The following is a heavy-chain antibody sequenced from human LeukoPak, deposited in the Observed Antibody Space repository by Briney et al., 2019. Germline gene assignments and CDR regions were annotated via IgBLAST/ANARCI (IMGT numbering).Heavy chain of an antibody. J-gene: IGHJ4*02. Sequence: SETLSLTCTVSGGSISSGGYYWSWIRQHPGKGLEWIGYIYYSGSTNYNPSLKSRATISVDTSKNQFSLKLSSVTAADTAVYYCASFGIAARHYLSYWGQGTLVTVSS. V-gene: IGHV4-61*08. CDR2: IYYSGST. CDR3: ASFGIAARHYLSY. CDR1: GGSISSGGYY. D-gene: IGHD6-6*01.